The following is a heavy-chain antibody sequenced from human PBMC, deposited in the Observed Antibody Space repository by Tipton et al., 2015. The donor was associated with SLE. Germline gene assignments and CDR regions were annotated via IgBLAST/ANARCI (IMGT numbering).Heavy chain of an antibody. CDR2: IDTRGFT. Sequence: TLSLTCTVSGYPISRYSYFLCWIRQPVGKGLEWFGHIDTRGFTNYRPSLKSRVTMSIDTSKNQFSLNLTSVTAADTAVYYCASVNPRGNWFDPWGQGTLVTVSS. D-gene: IGHD3-10*01. CDR3: ASVNPRGNWFDP. CDR1: GYPISRYSYF. V-gene: IGHV4-61*09. J-gene: IGHJ5*02.